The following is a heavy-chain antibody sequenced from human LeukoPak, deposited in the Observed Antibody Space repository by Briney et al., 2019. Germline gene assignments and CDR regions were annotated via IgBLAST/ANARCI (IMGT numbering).Heavy chain of an antibody. J-gene: IGHJ3*02. D-gene: IGHD2-2*01. CDR1: GFTFSKYA. V-gene: IGHV3-30*01. CDR3: VREGFCSTTECPRTFDI. CDR2: TSYDGINQ. Sequence: PGRSLRLSCAASGFTFSKYAMHWVRQAPGKGLDWMAVTSYDGINQYYADSVKGRFTISRDNAKNTLSLQMNSLRAEDTAVYYCVREGFCSTTECPRTFDIWGQGTMVTVSS.